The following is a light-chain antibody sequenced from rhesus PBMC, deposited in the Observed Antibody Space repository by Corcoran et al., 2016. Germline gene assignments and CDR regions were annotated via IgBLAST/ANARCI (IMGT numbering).Light chain of an antibody. V-gene: IGKV1-25*01. Sequence: DIQMSQSPSSLSASVGDRVTITCQASQGISHNLAWYQQKPGKVPKLLIYKASTLQIGVPSRFSGSGYGTDFTLTISSLQPEDFATYYCQHGYGTPWTFGQGTKVEIK. J-gene: IGKJ1*01. CDR3: QHGYGTPWT. CDR2: KAS. CDR1: QGISHN.